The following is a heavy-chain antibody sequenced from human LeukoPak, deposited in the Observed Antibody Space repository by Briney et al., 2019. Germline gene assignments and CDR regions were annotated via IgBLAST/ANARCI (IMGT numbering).Heavy chain of an antibody. CDR1: GGSFSGYY. CDR2: INHSGST. J-gene: IGHJ4*02. CDR3: ARGPDYYGSGSYYKRKGYFDY. D-gene: IGHD3-10*01. V-gene: IGHV4-34*01. Sequence: SETLSLTCAVYGGSFSGYYWSWIRQPPGKGLEWIGEINHSGSTNYNPSLKSRVTISVDTSKNQFSLKLSSVTAADTAVYYCARGPDYYGSGSYYKRKGYFDYWRQGTLVTVSS.